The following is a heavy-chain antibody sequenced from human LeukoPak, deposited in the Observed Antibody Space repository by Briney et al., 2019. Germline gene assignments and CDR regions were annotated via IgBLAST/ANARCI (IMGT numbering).Heavy chain of an antibody. J-gene: IGHJ5*02. CDR1: GYSISSGYY. CDR2: IYHSGST. D-gene: IGHD6-13*01. CDR3: ARTFSSSWYHP. Sequence: PSETLSLTCTVSGYSISSGYYWGWIRQPPGKGLEWIGSIYHSGSTYYNPSLKSRVTISVDTSKNQFSLELSSVTAADTAVYYCARTFSSSWYHPWGQGTLVTVSS. V-gene: IGHV4-38-2*02.